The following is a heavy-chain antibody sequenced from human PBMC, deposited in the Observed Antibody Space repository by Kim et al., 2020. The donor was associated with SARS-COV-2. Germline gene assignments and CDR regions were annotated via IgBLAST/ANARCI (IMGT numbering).Heavy chain of an antibody. D-gene: IGHD4-17*01. Sequence: GKRKKSPKFQGRVTIARDTAASTAYMELSSLRSEDTAVYYCARATGYGMDVWGQGTTVTVSS. V-gene: IGHV1-3*01. CDR3: ARATGYGMDV. J-gene: IGHJ6*02. CDR2: GKR.